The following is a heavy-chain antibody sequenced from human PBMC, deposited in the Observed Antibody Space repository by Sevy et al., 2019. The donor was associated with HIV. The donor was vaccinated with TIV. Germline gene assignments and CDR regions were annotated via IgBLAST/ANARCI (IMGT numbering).Heavy chain of an antibody. Sequence: SETLSLTCTVSGGSISSYYWSWIRLPPGKGLEWIGYIYYSGSTNDNPSLKSRVTISVDTSKNQFSLKLSSVTAADTAVYYCARGIGYCSSTTCSFNYYYYYYMDVWGKGTTVTVSS. CDR2: IYYSGST. CDR1: GGSISSYY. V-gene: IGHV4-59*08. D-gene: IGHD2-2*01. J-gene: IGHJ6*03. CDR3: ARGIGYCSSTTCSFNYYYYYYMDV.